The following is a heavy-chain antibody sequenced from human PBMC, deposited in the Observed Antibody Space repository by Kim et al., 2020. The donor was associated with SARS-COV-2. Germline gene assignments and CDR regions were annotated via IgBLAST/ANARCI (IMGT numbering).Heavy chain of an antibody. Sequence: GGSLRLSCAASGFTFGDYAMHWVRQAPGKGLEWVSGITWNGVTLAYADSVKGRFSISRDNAKKSLYLHLNSLRTDDSALYYCAKSMHKTTLTAAFDSWGQGTLVTVSS. CDR1: GFTFGDYA. V-gene: IGHV3-9*01. D-gene: IGHD1-1*01. J-gene: IGHJ4*02. CDR2: ITWNGVTL. CDR3: AKSMHKTTLTAAFDS.